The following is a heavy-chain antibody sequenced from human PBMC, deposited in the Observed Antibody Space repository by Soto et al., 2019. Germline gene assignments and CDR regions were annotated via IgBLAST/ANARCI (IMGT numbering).Heavy chain of an antibody. CDR1: GFTFYTYA. D-gene: IGHD3-16*02. CDR3: ARVWFGGLRLVELSPFDY. J-gene: IGHJ4*02. V-gene: IGHV3-23*01. CDR2: ISASGGAT. Sequence: GGSLRLSXTASGFTFYTYAMTWVRQAPGQGLEWCSCISASGGATYYADSLKGRFTISRDNSRSTLYLQMDILRADDTALYYCARVWFGGLRLVELSPFDYWGQGALVTVSS.